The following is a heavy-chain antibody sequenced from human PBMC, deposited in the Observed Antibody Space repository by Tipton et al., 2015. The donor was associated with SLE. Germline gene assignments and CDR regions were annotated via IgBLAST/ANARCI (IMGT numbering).Heavy chain of an antibody. CDR3: AKDMTSYSSGWYGAFDI. CDR1: GFTFSSYS. J-gene: IGHJ3*02. CDR2: ISSSSSYI. Sequence: SLRLSCAAAGFTFSSYSMNWVRQAPGRGLEWVSSISSSSSYIYYADSVKGRFTISRDNAKNSLYLQMNSLRAEDTAVYYCAKDMTSYSSGWYGAFDIWGQGTMVTVSS. V-gene: IGHV3-21*01. D-gene: IGHD6-19*01.